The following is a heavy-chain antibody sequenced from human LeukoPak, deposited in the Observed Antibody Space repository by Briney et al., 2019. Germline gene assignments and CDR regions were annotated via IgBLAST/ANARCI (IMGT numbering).Heavy chain of an antibody. Sequence: GGSLRLSCAASGFTFSSYEMNWVRQAPGKGLEWVSYISSSGSTIYYADSVKGRFTISRDNAKNSLYLQMNSLRAEDTAVYYCARERYYDSSGGPPYMDFWGKGTTVTVSS. V-gene: IGHV3-48*03. J-gene: IGHJ6*03. CDR2: ISSSGSTI. CDR3: ARERYYDSSGGPPYMDF. D-gene: IGHD3-22*01. CDR1: GFTFSSYE.